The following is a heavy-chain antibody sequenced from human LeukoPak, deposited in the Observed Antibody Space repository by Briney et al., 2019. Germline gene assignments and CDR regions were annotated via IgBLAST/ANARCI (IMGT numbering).Heavy chain of an antibody. CDR2: ISSNGGST. Sequence: GGSLRLSCSASGFTFSSYAMHWVRQAPGKGLEYVSAISSNGGSTYYADSVKGRFTISRDDSKNTLYLQMGSLRAEDTAVYYCVKGLRGGPVVGFDYWGQGTLVTVSS. D-gene: IGHD2-15*01. CDR3: VKGLRGGPVVGFDY. J-gene: IGHJ4*02. V-gene: IGHV3-64D*06. CDR1: GFTFSSYA.